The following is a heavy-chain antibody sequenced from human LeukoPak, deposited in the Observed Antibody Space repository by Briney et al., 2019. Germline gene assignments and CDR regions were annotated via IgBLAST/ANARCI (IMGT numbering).Heavy chain of an antibody. J-gene: IGHJ4*02. V-gene: IGHV4-39*01. Sequence: NSSETLSLTCAVSGASISSSNYYWGWVRQSPGKGLEWIGNIYSSGNTYYNASLKSRVTMYIDTSKNQFSLKLSSVTAADTAMYYCAKSNGYGLIDYWGQGTLVTVSS. CDR3: AKSNGYGLIDY. CDR2: IYSSGNT. D-gene: IGHD5-12*01. CDR1: GASISSSNYY.